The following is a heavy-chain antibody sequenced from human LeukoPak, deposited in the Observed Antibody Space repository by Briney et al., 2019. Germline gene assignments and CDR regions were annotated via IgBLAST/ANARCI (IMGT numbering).Heavy chain of an antibody. CDR2: INHSGSA. D-gene: IGHD3-10*01. Sequence: SETLSLTCAVYDGSFSGYYCSWIRQPPGKGLEWIGEINHSGSANYNPSLKSRVTILLDTSKNQFSLNLSSVTAADTAVYYCARRPRGVIIKTWFDSWGQGTLVTVSS. J-gene: IGHJ5*01. CDR1: DGSFSGYY. CDR3: ARRPRGVIIKTWFDS. V-gene: IGHV4-34*01.